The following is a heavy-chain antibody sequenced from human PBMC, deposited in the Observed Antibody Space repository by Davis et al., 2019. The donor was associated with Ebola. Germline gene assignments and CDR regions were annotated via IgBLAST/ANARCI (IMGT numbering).Heavy chain of an antibody. Sequence: GESLKISCKSSGFSFTTYWIGWVRQMPGKGLEWMGIIYPGDSDTRYSPSFQGQVTISADKSISTAYLQWSSLKASDTAMYYCARSHCSSTSCYRFYYYGMDVWGQGTTVTVSS. CDR2: IYPGDSDT. CDR1: GFSFTTYW. J-gene: IGHJ6*02. V-gene: IGHV5-51*01. D-gene: IGHD2-2*01. CDR3: ARSHCSSTSCYRFYYYGMDV.